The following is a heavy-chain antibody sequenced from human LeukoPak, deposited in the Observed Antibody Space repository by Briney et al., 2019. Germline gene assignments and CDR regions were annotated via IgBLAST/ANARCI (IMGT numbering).Heavy chain of an antibody. V-gene: IGHV4-59*01. J-gene: IGHJ3*02. D-gene: IGHD2-21*02. CDR1: GGSISSYY. Sequence: SETQSLTCTVSGGSISSYYWSWIRQPPGKGLEWIGYIYYSGSTNYNPSLKSRVTISVDTSKNQFSLKLSSVTAADTAVYYCARPCGGDCYGAFDIWGQGTMVTVSS. CDR3: ARPCGGDCYGAFDI. CDR2: IYYSGST.